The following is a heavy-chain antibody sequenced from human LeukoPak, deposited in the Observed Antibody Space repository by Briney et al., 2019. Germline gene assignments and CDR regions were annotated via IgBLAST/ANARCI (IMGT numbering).Heavy chain of an antibody. CDR1: GFTVSSNY. J-gene: IGHJ6*02. V-gene: IGHV3-53*04. CDR3: ARGPAYYYDSNGMDV. D-gene: IGHD3-22*01. CDR2: IYSGGST. Sequence: GGSLRLSCAASGFTVSSNYMSWVRQAPGKGLEWVSVIYSGGSTYYADSVKGRFTISRHNSKNTLYLQMNSLRAEDTAVYYCARGPAYYYDSNGMDVWGQGTTVTVSS.